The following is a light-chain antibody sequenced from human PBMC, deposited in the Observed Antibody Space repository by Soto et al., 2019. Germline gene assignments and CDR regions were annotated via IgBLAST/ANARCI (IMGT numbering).Light chain of an antibody. J-gene: IGKJ4*01. V-gene: IGKV3-15*01. CDR1: QSVSID. Sequence: EIVLTQSPATLSVSPGERATLSCRAIQSVSIDLFWYQQKAGQAPRLLIYDTSTXATGIPARFSGSGSGTEFTLTISSLQSEDSAVYHCQQYNKWPLTFGGGSKVDIK. CDR3: QQYNKWPLT. CDR2: DTS.